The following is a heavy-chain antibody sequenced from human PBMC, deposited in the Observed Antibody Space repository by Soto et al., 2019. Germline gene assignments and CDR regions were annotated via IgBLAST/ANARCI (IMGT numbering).Heavy chain of an antibody. V-gene: IGHV4-4*07. Sequence: PSETLSLTCTVSGDSVSSHYWSWIRQPAGKGLEWLGRLYNDERTNYNPSLKSRVTMSMDTSKNQFSLKLTSVTAADTAVYYCARERNQDYGGNHFDYWGQGTLVTVSS. CDR1: GDSVSSHY. D-gene: IGHD4-17*01. J-gene: IGHJ4*02. CDR2: LYNDERT. CDR3: ARERNQDYGGNHFDY.